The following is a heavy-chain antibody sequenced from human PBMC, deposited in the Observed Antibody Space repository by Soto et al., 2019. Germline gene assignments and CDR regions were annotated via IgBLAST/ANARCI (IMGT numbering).Heavy chain of an antibody. Sequence: GGSLRLSCAASGFTFSSYAMSWVRQAPGKGLGWVSAISGSGGSTYYADSVKGRFTISRDNSKNTLYLQMNSLRAEDTAVYYCAKVPKYYYDSSGKGYYFDYWDQGTLVIVSS. D-gene: IGHD3-22*01. CDR2: ISGSGGST. J-gene: IGHJ4*02. CDR1: GFTFSSYA. CDR3: AKVPKYYYDSSGKGYYFDY. V-gene: IGHV3-23*01.